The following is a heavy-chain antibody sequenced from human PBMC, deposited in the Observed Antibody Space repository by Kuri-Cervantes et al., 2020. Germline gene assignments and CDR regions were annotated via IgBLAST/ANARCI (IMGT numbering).Heavy chain of an antibody. CDR2: ISWNSGSV. CDR3: ARDGAGSGNWFDP. Sequence: SLKISCAASGFGFDNYAMHWVRQAPGKGLEWVSGISWNSGSVGYADSVKGRFTISRDNAKNSLYLQMNSLRAEDTAVYYCARDGAGSGNWFDPWGQGTLVTVSS. D-gene: IGHD6-19*01. J-gene: IGHJ5*02. V-gene: IGHV3-9*01. CDR1: GFGFDNYA.